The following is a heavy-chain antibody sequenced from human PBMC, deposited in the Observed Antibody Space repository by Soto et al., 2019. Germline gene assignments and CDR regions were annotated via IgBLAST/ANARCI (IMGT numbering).Heavy chain of an antibody. CDR3: AREVGYGDFSAALLD. D-gene: IGHD4-17*01. J-gene: IGHJ4*02. CDR1: GGTFSSHS. CDR2: DISLFGTA. V-gene: IGHV1-69*01. Sequence: VQLMQSGAEVKKPGSSVKVSCKASGGTFSSHSINWVRQAPGQGLEWMGGDISLFGTANYARNFKGRVTITADQSTSTAYMELNSLRSDDTAVYYCAREVGYGDFSAALLDWGQGTLVTVSS.